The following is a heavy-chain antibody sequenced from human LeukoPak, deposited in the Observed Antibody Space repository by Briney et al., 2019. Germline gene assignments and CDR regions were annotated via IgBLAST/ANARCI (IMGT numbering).Heavy chain of an antibody. J-gene: IGHJ5*02. V-gene: IGHV1-46*01. Sequence: ASVKVSCKASGYTFTSYYMHWVRQAPGQGLEWMGIINPSGGSTSYAQKFQGRVTMTRDTSTSTVYMELSSLRSEDTAVYYCAREQGLWFGSNWDWFDPWGQGTLVTVSS. CDR3: AREQGLWFGSNWDWFDP. CDR1: GYTFTSYY. D-gene: IGHD3-10*01. CDR2: INPSGGST.